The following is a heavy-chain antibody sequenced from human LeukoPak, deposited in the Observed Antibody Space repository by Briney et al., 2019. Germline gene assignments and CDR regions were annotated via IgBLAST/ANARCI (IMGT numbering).Heavy chain of an antibody. J-gene: IGHJ3*02. CDR2: IYYGGST. CDR1: NGSISSYDSY. CDR3: ARVSRGGSGSGAFDI. V-gene: IGHV4-30-4*01. D-gene: IGHD3-10*01. Sequence: SETLSLTCTVSNGSISSYDSYCSWIRQPPGKGLDWIAYIYYGGSTDSTPSLKSRVTISVDTSKNQFSLRLTSVTAADTAVYYCARVSRGGSGSGAFDIWGQGTMVTVSS.